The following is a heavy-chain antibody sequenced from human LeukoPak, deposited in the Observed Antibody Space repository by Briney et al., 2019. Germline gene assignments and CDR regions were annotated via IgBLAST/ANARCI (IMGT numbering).Heavy chain of an antibody. J-gene: IGHJ4*02. CDR2: ISSNGGST. CDR1: GFTFSSYA. V-gene: IGHV3-64*01. Sequence: GGSLRLSCAASGFTFSSYAMHWVRQAPGKGLEYVSAISSNGGSTYYANSVKGRFTISRDNSKNTLYLQMGSLRAEDMAVYYCARVAAAGALGPPPYYFDYWGQGTLVTVSS. CDR3: ARVAAAGALGPPPYYFDY. D-gene: IGHD6-13*01.